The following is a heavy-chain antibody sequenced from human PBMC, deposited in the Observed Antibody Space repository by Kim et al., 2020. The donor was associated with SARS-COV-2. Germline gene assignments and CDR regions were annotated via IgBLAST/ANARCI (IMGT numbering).Heavy chain of an antibody. J-gene: IGHJ6*02. CDR1: GFTFSSYE. CDR2: ISSSGSTI. D-gene: IGHD3-10*01. Sequence: GGSLRLSCAASGFTFSSYEMNWVRQAPGKGLEWVSYISSSGSTIYYADSVKGRFTISRDNAKNSLYLQMNSLRAEDTAVYYCARDRDYYGEYYYYYGMDVWGQGTTVTVSS. CDR3: ARDRDYYGEYYYYYGMDV. V-gene: IGHV3-48*03.